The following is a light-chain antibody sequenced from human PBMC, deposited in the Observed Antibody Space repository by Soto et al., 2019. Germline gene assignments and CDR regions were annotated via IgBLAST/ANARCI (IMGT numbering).Light chain of an antibody. CDR2: GAS. CDR3: QQYNNSPQT. Sequence: EIVLTQSPGTLSLSPGERATLSCRASQSVSSNLAWYQQKPGQAPSPLIYGASTRATGIPARFSGSGSGTDFTLTISSLQSEDFAVYYCQQYNNSPQTFGQGTKVDIK. CDR1: QSVSSN. V-gene: IGKV3-15*01. J-gene: IGKJ1*01.